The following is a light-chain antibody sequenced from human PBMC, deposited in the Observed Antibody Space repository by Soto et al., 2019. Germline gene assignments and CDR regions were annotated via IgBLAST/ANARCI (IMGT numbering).Light chain of an antibody. Sequence: DVMMTQYPPSLSLTLGQPASISCRSSQSLVFSDRNTYLNWFHQRPGQSPRRLIYKVSNRDSGVPDRGSGSGSGAYCTRKISRVEAEEVGVVYCMQGTHWPFTFVPGTKVDIK. CDR2: KVS. J-gene: IGKJ3*01. CDR3: MQGTHWPFT. CDR1: QSLVFSDRNTY. V-gene: IGKV2-30*01.